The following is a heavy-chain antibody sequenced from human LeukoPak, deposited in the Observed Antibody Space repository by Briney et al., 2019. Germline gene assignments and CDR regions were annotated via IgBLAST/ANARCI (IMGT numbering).Heavy chain of an antibody. CDR3: ARVAGGKWPRAAFDI. CDR1: GFTFNSYG. J-gene: IGHJ3*02. D-gene: IGHD5-12*01. CDR2: ISGSGGST. V-gene: IGHV3-23*01. Sequence: HAGGSLRLSCAASGFTFNSYGIHWVRQAPGKGLEWVSAISGSGGSTYYADSVKGRFTISRDSSKNTLYLQMNNLRAEDTAVYYCARVAGGKWPRAAFDIWGQGTMVTVSS.